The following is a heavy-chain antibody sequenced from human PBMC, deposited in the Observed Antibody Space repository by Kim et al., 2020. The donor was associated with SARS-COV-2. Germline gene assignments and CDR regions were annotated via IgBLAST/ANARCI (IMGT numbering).Heavy chain of an antibody. CDR2: IYYSGST. J-gene: IGHJ4*02. Sequence: SETLSLTCTVSGGSISSYYWSWIRQPPGKGLEWIGYIYYSGSTNYNPSLKSRVTISVDTSKNQFSLKLSSVTAADTAVYYCARYVMVRGNFDYWGQGTLVTVSS. V-gene: IGHV4-59*13. CDR1: GGSISSYY. D-gene: IGHD3-10*01. CDR3: ARYVMVRGNFDY.